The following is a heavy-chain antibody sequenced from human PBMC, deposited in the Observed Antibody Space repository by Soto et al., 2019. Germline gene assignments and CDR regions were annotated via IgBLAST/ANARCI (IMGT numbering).Heavy chain of an antibody. CDR1: GFTFSSYA. CDR3: AKDQSTNIIPWFDP. J-gene: IGHJ5*02. Sequence: GSLRLSCAASGFTFSSYAMSWVRQAPGKGLEWVSAISGSVGSTYYADSVKGRFTISRDNSKNALYLQMNSLRAEDTAVYYCAKDQSTNIIPWFDPWGQGTLVTVSS. CDR2: ISGSVGST. D-gene: IGHD2-2*02. V-gene: IGHV3-23*01.